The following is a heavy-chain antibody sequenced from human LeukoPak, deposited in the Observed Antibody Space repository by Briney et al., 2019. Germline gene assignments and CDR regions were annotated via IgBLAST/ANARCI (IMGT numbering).Heavy chain of an antibody. J-gene: IGHJ4*02. CDR1: GFTFSSYG. CDR2: ISYDGSNK. V-gene: IGHV3-30*03. CDR3: ASGLGSSGTFDY. D-gene: IGHD6-19*01. Sequence: GGSLRLSCAASGFTFSSYGMHWVRQAPGKGLEWVAVISYDGSNKYYADSVKGRFTISRDNAKNSLYLQMNSLRAEDTAVYYCASGLGSSGTFDYWGQGTLVTVSS.